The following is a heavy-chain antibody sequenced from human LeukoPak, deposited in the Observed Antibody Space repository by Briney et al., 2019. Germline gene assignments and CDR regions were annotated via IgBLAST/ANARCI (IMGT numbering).Heavy chain of an antibody. J-gene: IGHJ4*02. Sequence: SETLSLTCVVSGGSLSTHHWSWIRQSPGRGLEWIGYISDSGSTNYNPSLKSRVTISVDTSKNQFSLRLSSVTDADTAVYYCAGQTGLTHSNFDYWGQGTLVTVSS. D-gene: IGHD3-9*01. V-gene: IGHV4-59*08. CDR2: ISDSGST. CDR3: AGQTGLTHSNFDY. CDR1: GGSLSTHH.